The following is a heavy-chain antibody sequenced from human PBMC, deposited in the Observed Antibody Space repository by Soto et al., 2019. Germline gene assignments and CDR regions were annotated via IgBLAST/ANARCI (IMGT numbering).Heavy chain of an antibody. CDR3: AKYPLYSRPRCYKGAKINPTPDVT. CDR1: GFTFSSYG. Sequence: PGGSLRLSCAASGFTFSSYGMHWVRQAPGKGLEWVAVISYDGSNKYYADSVKGRFTISRDNSKNTLYLQMNSLRAEDTAVYYCAKYPLYSRPRCYKGAKINPTPDVTWGRGTLATVSS. D-gene: IGHD2-2*02. V-gene: IGHV3-30*18. CDR2: ISYDGSNK. J-gene: IGHJ5*02.